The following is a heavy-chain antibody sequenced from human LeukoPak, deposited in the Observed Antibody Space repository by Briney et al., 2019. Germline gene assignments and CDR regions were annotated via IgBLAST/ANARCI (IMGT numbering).Heavy chain of an antibody. V-gene: IGHV3-21*01. CDR2: ISSISTYI. D-gene: IGHD6-13*01. Sequence: GGSLRPSCAASGFTSTSYSMTWVRQAPGKGLEWVSSISSISTYIYYADSVKGRFTISRGNAKNSLYLQMNSLRAEDTAVYYCARVSGIPPWYSSSWYYYYYMDVWGKGTTVTVSS. CDR3: ARVSGIPPWYSSSWYYYYYMDV. J-gene: IGHJ6*03. CDR1: GFTSTSYS.